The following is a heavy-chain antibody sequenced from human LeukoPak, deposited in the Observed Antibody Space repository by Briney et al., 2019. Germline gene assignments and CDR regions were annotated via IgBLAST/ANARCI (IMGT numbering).Heavy chain of an antibody. D-gene: IGHD6-19*01. Sequence: PSETLSLTCTVSGGSISSGGYYWSWIRQPPGKGLEWIGYIYHSGSTYYNPSLKSRVTISVDTSKNQFSLKLSSVTAADTAVYYCAREFGSGWYFYMIDYWGQGTLVTVSS. V-gene: IGHV4-30-2*01. CDR3: AREFGSGWYFYMIDY. CDR1: GGSISSGGYY. CDR2: IYHSGST. J-gene: IGHJ4*02.